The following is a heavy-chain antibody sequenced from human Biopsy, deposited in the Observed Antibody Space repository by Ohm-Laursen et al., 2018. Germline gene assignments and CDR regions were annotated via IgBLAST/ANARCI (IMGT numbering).Heavy chain of an antibody. CDR3: ARDRGYYSDRTVPGYFDL. CDR2: VYYTGST. V-gene: IGHV4-59*01. CDR1: GDSISSYY. Sequence: SETLSLTCTVSGDSISSYYWSWIRQPPGKGLQRIGYVYYTGSTDYNPSLQIRVTISVDTSKNHFSLRLRSVTPADTAIYYCARDRGYYSDRTVPGYFDLWGRGTLVTVSS. J-gene: IGHJ2*01. D-gene: IGHD3-22*01.